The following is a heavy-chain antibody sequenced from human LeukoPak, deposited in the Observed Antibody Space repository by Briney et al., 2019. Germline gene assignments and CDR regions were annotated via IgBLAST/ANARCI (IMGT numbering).Heavy chain of an antibody. V-gene: IGHV4-59*01. Sequence: PGGSLRLSCAASGFNFNIYGFHWVRQAPGKGLEWIGYIYYSGTTNYNPSLKSRVTISIDMSKDQFSLKVRSVTAADTAVYYCARGGWQEIRHWGPGTLVTVSS. CDR3: ARGGWQEIRH. CDR1: GFNFNIYG. J-gene: IGHJ4*02. CDR2: IYYSGTT.